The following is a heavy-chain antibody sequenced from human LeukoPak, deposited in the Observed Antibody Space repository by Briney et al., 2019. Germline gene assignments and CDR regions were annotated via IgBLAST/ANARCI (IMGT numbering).Heavy chain of an antibody. CDR2: IDTDGSIT. V-gene: IGHV3-74*01. J-gene: IGHJ3*02. Sequence: GGSLRLSCAASGYTFSSYWMHWVRQAPGKGLVWVSRIDTDGSITSYADSVKGRFTISRDNAKNTLYLQMNSLRAEDTALYYCAKAKNLGEAFDIWGQGTMVTVSS. CDR3: AKAKNLGEAFDI. CDR1: GYTFSSYW.